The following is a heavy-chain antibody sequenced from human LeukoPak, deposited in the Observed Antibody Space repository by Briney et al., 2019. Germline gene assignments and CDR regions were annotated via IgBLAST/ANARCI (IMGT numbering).Heavy chain of an antibody. J-gene: IGHJ6*03. V-gene: IGHV3-23*01. D-gene: IGHD6-13*01. CDR1: GFTFSSYA. CDR2: ISGSGGST. Sequence: GGSLRLSCAASGFTFSSYAMSWVPQAPGKGLEWVSAISGSGGSTYYADSVKGRFTISRDNSKNTLYLQMNSLRAEDTAVYYCAKDRYSSSWYPGYYYYMDVWGKGTTVTVSS. CDR3: AKDRYSSSWYPGYYYYMDV.